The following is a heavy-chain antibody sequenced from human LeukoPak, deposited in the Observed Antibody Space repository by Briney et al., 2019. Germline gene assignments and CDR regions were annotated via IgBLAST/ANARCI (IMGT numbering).Heavy chain of an antibody. CDR2: IYFSANT. Sequence: PSETLSLTCTVSGGSISSSSYYWGWIRQPPGKGLEWIGSIYFSANTYYNPSLKSRVTISVGASKNQLSLKLRSVTAADTAVYYCARGRTSGWNEAPDYWGQGTLVTVSS. CDR1: GGSISSSSYY. D-gene: IGHD6-19*01. CDR3: ARGRTSGWNEAPDY. J-gene: IGHJ4*02. V-gene: IGHV4-39*01.